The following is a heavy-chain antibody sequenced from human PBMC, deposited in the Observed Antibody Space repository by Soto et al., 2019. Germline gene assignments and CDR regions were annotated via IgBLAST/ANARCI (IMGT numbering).Heavy chain of an antibody. CDR1: GFTFSSYC. J-gene: IGHJ4*02. CDR3: AKDERLESYDSSGYFDFAY. CDR2: ISYDGSNK. Sequence: QVQLVESGGGVVQPGRSLRLSCAASGFTFSSYCMHWVRQAPGKGLELVAVISYDGSNKYYADSVKGRFTISRDNSNNTLYLQMNSLRAEDTAVYYCAKDERLESYDSSGYFDFAYWGQGSLVTVSS. D-gene: IGHD3-22*01. V-gene: IGHV3-30*18.